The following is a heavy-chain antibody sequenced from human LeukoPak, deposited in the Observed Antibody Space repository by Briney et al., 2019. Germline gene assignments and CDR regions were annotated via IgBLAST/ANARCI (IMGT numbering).Heavy chain of an antibody. CDR2: VNWNGGST. Sequence: PRRSLRLSCAVSGFALDRSVMSSGRQPPGPGPEWVGGVNWNGGSTGYADSVKGRFSISRYNAKKSLYLQMNSLRVEDTALYYCAKSCAVCPRPVAHYYMDVWGKGTAVTVS. D-gene: IGHD2-15*01. CDR3: AKSCAVCPRPVAHYYMDV. V-gene: IGHV3-20*04. J-gene: IGHJ6*03. CDR1: GFALDRSV.